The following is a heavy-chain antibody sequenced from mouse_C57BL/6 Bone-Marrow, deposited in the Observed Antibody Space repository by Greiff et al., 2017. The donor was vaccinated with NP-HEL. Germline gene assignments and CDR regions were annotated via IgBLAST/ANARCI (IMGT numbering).Heavy chain of an antibody. Sequence: EVQRVESGGDLVKPGGSLKLSCAASGFTFSSYGMSWVRQTPDKRLEWVATISSGGSYTYYPDSVKGRFTISRDNAKNTLYLQMSSLKSEDTAMYYCARDYYYGWFAYWGQGTLVTVSA. J-gene: IGHJ3*01. CDR3: ARDYYYGWFAY. CDR2: ISSGGSYT. V-gene: IGHV5-6*01. D-gene: IGHD1-1*01. CDR1: GFTFSSYG.